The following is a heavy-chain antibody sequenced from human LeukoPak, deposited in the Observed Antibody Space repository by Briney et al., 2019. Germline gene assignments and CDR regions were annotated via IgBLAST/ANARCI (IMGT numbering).Heavy chain of an antibody. Sequence: ASVKVSCKVSGYTFTDYYMHWVPQAPGKGLEWMRLVDPEDGETIYAEKFQGRVTITADTSTDTAYMELSSLRSEDTAVYYCATDKIRYCGGDCSKNDAFDIWGQGTMVTVSS. D-gene: IGHD2-21*01. J-gene: IGHJ3*02. CDR2: VDPEDGET. V-gene: IGHV1-69-2*01. CDR1: GYTFTDYY. CDR3: ATDKIRYCGGDCSKNDAFDI.